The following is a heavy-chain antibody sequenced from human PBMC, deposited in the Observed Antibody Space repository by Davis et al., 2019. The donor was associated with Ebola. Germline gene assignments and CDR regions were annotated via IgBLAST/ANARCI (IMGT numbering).Heavy chain of an antibody. CDR2: IYYSGTT. D-gene: IGHD6-6*01. CDR3: ARYPGISSAFDI. V-gene: IGHV4-39*07. J-gene: IGHJ3*02. Sequence: PSETLSLTCTVSGGSINSSPYYWGWIRQSPGKGLEWIGSIYYSGTTYYNPSLKSRVTISVDTSKNQFSLKLSSVTAADTAVYYCARYPGISSAFDIWGQGTMVTVSS. CDR1: GGSINSSPYY.